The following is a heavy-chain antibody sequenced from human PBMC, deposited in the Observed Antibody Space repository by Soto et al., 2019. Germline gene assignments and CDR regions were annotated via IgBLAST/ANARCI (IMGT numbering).Heavy chain of an antibody. J-gene: IGHJ4*02. CDR1: GFTFTSYV. CDR2: ISGGGSTA. D-gene: IGHD3-22*01. Sequence: EVQLLESGGGLVQRGGSQRLSCAASGFTFTSYVMSWVRQAPGKGLEWVAGISGGGSTAFYADSVKGRFTISRDNAKNTVVLQMDSLRAEDTAIYYCAKDSNKYSSSLRGRYFDYWGQGTLGTVSS. CDR3: AKDSNKYSSSLRGRYFDY. V-gene: IGHV3-23*01.